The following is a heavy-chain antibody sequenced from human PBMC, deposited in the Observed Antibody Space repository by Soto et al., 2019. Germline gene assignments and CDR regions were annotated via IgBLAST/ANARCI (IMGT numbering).Heavy chain of an antibody. J-gene: IGHJ4*02. D-gene: IGHD2-21*02. V-gene: IGHV1-3*01. CDR2: INAGNGNT. Sequence: ASVKVSCKASGYTFTSYAMHWVRQAPGQRLEWMGWINAGNGNTKYSQKFQGRVTITRDTSASTAYMELSSLRSEDTAVYYCARCIVVVAARAYWGQGTLVTVSS. CDR3: ARCIVVVAARAY. CDR1: GYTFTSYA.